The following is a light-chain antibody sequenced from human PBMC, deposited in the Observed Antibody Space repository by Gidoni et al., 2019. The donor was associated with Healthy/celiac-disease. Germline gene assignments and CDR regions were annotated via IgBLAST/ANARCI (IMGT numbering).Light chain of an antibody. J-gene: IGKJ1*01. CDR2: GAS. Sequence: EIVMKQSPATLSVSPGERATLSCRASQSVSSNLAWYQQKPGQAPRLLIYGASTRATGIPARFSGSGSGTEFTLTISSLQSEDFAVYYCQQYNNWPRTFXXXTKVEIQ. V-gene: IGKV3-15*01. CDR1: QSVSSN. CDR3: QQYNNWPRT.